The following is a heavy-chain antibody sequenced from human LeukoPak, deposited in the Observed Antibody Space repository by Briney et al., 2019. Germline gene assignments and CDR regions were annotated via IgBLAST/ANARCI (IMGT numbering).Heavy chain of an antibody. D-gene: IGHD3-22*01. CDR3: ARAANIKQVVILGY. J-gene: IGHJ4*02. CDR1: GFTFSSYG. Sequence: PGGSLRLSCAASGFTFSSYGMHWVRQAPGKGLEWVAIISNDGSNKHYADSVKGRFTVSRDNSENTLYLQMNSLRDEDTAVYYCARAANIKQVVILGYWGQGTLVTVSS. V-gene: IGHV3-30*03. CDR2: ISNDGSNK.